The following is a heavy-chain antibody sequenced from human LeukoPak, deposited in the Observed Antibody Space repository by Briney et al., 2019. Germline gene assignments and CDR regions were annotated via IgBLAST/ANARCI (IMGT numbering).Heavy chain of an antibody. CDR3: ARVNDFWTGSPFDY. J-gene: IGHJ4*02. CDR1: GYTFTSYA. CDR2: INTNTGNP. D-gene: IGHD3/OR15-3a*01. Sequence: ASVKVSCKASGYTFTSYAMNWVRQAPGQGLEWMGWINTNTGNPTYAQGFTGRYVFSLDTSVSTAYLQISSLKAEDTAVYYCARVNDFWTGSPFDYWGQGTLVTVSS. V-gene: IGHV7-4-1*02.